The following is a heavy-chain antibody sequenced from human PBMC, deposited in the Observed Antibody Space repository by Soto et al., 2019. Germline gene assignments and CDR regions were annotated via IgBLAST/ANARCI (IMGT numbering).Heavy chain of an antibody. V-gene: IGHV4-59*01. CDR2: IYYSGST. Sequence: SETLYLTCTVSGGSISSYYWSWIRQPPGKGLEWIGYIYYSGSTNYNPSLKSRVTISVDTSKNQFSLKLSSVTAADTAVYYCARDVGRRYGSGSYYNHKKPREKYNWFDPWGQGTLVTVSS. CDR1: GGSISSYY. J-gene: IGHJ5*02. D-gene: IGHD3-10*01. CDR3: ARDVGRRYGSGSYYNHKKPREKYNWFDP.